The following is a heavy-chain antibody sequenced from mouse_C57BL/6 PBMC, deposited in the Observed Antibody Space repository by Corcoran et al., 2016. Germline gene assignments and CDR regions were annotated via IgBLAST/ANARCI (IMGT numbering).Heavy chain of an antibody. CDR1: GYTFTTYG. CDR3: ATQRGAYGYYAMDY. J-gene: IGHJ4*01. Sequence: QIQLVQSGPELKKPGETVKSSCKASGYTFTTYGMSWVKQAPGKGLKWMGWINTYSGVPTYADDFKGRFAFSLETSASTAYLQINNLKNEDTATYFWATQRGAYGYYAMDYWGQGTAVTVSS. V-gene: IGHV9-3*01. D-gene: IGHD1-1*02. CDR2: INTYSGVP.